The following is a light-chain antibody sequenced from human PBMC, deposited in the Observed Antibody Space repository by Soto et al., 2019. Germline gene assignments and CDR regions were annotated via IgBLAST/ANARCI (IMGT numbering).Light chain of an antibody. J-gene: IGKJ5*01. Sequence: DIRMTQAPSTLSASVGDRVTITCRARQSISNWWGWCQQKPGTAATMLIYKASSLKGGVPSRFSGSASGTEFTLTISILEPEDVANYYCQQYHRYRTFGQGTKLDIK. V-gene: IGKV1-5*03. CDR3: QQYHRYRT. CDR2: KAS. CDR1: QSISNW.